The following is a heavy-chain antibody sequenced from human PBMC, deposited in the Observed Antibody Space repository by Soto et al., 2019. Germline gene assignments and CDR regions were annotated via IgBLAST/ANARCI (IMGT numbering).Heavy chain of an antibody. CDR1: GGTFSSYA. CDR3: AKEPYYDRRSYASFRFDY. Sequence: ASVKVSCKASGGTFSSYAISWVRQAPGQGLEWMGGIIPIFGTANYAQKFQGRVTITADESTSTAYMELNSLRAEDTAVYHCAKEPYYDRRSYASFRFDYWGQGTQVTVSS. CDR2: IIPIFGTA. V-gene: IGHV1-69*13. J-gene: IGHJ4*02. D-gene: IGHD3-22*01.